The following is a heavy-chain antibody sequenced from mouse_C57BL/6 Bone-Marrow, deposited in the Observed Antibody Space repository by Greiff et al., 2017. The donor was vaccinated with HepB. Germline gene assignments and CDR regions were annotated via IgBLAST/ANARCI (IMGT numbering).Heavy chain of an antibody. Sequence: QVQLQQSGAELVRPGPSVKMSCKASGYTFTNYWIGWAKQRPGHGLEWIGDIYPGGGYTNYNEKFKGKATLTADKSSSTAYMQFSSLTSEDSAIYYCARSGLRHYFDYWGQGTTLTVSS. CDR1: GYTFTNYW. J-gene: IGHJ2*01. D-gene: IGHD2-4*01. CDR3: ARSGLRHYFDY. CDR2: IYPGGGYT. V-gene: IGHV1-63*01.